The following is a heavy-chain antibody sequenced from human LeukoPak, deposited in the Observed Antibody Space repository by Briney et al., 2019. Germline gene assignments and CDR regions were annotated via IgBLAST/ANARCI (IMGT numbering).Heavy chain of an antibody. CDR1: GFTFSSYE. Sequence: GGSLRLSCAASGFTFSSYEMNWVRQAPGKGLEWVSYISSSGSTIYYADSVKGRFTISRDNAKNSLYLQMNSLRAEDTAVYYRARESLGGYFDWLSPFDYWGQGTLVTVSS. V-gene: IGHV3-48*03. CDR2: ISSSGSTI. CDR3: ARESLGGYFDWLSPFDY. D-gene: IGHD3-9*01. J-gene: IGHJ4*02.